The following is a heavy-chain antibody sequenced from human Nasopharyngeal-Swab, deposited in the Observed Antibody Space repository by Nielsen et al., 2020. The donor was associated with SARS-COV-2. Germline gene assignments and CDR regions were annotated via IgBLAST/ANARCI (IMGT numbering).Heavy chain of an antibody. CDR3: ARYSSLGAVRLAFDI. V-gene: IGHV4-59*12. J-gene: IGHJ3*02. D-gene: IGHD6-6*01. Sequence: SETLSLTCTVSGGSISSYYWSWIRQPPHKGLEWIGTLYYSGSTYYSPSLKSRVTISIDTSRNQLSLRLSSATAADTAVYYCARYSSLGAVRLAFDIWGQGTMVTVSS. CDR1: GGSISSYY. CDR2: LYYSGST.